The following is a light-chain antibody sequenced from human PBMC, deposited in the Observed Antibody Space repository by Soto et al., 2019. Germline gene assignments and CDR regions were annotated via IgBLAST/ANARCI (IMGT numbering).Light chain of an antibody. CDR1: SNDIGAYNY. J-gene: IGLJ3*02. Sequence: QSALTQPASVSGSPGQSITISCTGTSNDIGAYNYVSWYQQHPGKAPKLMIYEVKNRPSGVSNRFSGSKSGNTASLTISGLQAEDEADYYCTSYTSSGTWVFGGGTQLTVL. CDR3: TSYTSSGTWV. CDR2: EVK. V-gene: IGLV2-14*01.